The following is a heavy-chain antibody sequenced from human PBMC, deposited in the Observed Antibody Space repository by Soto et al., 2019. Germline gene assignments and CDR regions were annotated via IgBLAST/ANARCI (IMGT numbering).Heavy chain of an antibody. J-gene: IGHJ5*02. CDR2: IYYSGST. V-gene: IGHV4-31*03. CDR3: ARWIANNWFDP. CDR1: GGSISSGGYY. D-gene: IGHD2-2*03. Sequence: SETLSLTCTVSGGSISSGGYYWSWIRQHPGKGLEWIGYIYYSGSTYYNPSLKSRVTISVDTSKNQFSLKLSSVTAADTAVYYCARWIANNWFDPWGPGTLVTVYS.